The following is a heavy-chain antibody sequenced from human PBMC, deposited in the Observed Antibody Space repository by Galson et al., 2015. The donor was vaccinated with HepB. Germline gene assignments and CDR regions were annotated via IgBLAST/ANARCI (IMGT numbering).Heavy chain of an antibody. CDR1: GFTFSSYG. V-gene: IGHV3-33*08. D-gene: IGHD3-22*01. CDR2: IWYDGSNK. J-gene: IGHJ3*02. CDR3: ARQALYYDSSSKDAFDI. Sequence: SLRLSCAASGFTFSSYGMHWVRQAPGKGLEWVAVIWYDGSNKYYADSVKGRFTISRDNSKNTLYLQMNSLRAEDTAVYYCARQALYYDSSSKDAFDIWGQGTMVTVSS.